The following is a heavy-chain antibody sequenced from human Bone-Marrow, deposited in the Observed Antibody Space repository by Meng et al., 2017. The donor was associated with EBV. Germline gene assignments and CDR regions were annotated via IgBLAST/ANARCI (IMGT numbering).Heavy chain of an antibody. CDR3: ARIRVPAALDY. V-gene: IGHV4-4*02. Sequence: SRPRLGTPAEPLSRTWRVSDCSFSSLNVWSWVRQPPGKGLELIGEIYHSGITNYNPSLKSRVTISVDKSKNQFSLKLSSVTAADTAVYYCARIRVPAALDYWGQGTLVTVSS. CDR1: DCSFSSLNV. J-gene: IGHJ4*02. CDR2: IYHSGIT. D-gene: IGHD2-2*01.